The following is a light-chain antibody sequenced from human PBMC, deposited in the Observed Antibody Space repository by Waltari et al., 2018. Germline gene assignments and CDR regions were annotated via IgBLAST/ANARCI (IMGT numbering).Light chain of an antibody. CDR3: QQYATLPLT. J-gene: IGKJ4*01. Sequence: DIQMTQSPFSLSGSVGDRVIITCQASQDISKNLNWFQQKPGKAIRHLIYDASNLHRGVRSRFSGWASETKYTLAFSGLQPEYIATYYSQQYATLPLTFGGGTKVEIK. V-gene: IGKV1-33*01. CDR1: QDISKN. CDR2: DAS.